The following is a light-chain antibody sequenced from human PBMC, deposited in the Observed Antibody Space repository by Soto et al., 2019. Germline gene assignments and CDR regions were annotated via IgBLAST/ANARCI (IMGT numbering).Light chain of an antibody. J-gene: IGLJ1*01. CDR3: SSYADSSNV. V-gene: IGLV2-8*01. CDR1: SSDVGGYNY. CDR2: EVN. Sequence: QSALTQPPSASGSPGQSVAISCTGTSSDVGGYNYVSWYQQHPGKAPKLMIYEVNKRPSGVPDRFSGSKSGNTASLTVSGLQAEDEADYYCSSYADSSNVFGTGTKV.